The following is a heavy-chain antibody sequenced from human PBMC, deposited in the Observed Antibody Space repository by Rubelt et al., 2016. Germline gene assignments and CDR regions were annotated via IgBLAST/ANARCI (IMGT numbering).Heavy chain of an antibody. CDR2: INHSGST. D-gene: IGHD6-13*01. V-gene: IGHV4-34*01. Sequence: QVQLQESGPGLVKPSETLSLTCTVYGGSFSGYYWSWIRQPPGKGLEWIGEINHSGSTNYNPSLKSRVTLSLEPSKNQFSLKLSAVTAADTAVYYCARGTRSSSRWFDPWGQGTLVTVSS. CDR1: GGSFSGYY. J-gene: IGHJ5*02. CDR3: ARGTRSSSRWFDP.